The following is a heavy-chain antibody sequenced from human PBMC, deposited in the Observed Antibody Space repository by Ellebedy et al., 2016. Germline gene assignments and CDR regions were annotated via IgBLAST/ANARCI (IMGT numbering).Heavy chain of an antibody. J-gene: IGHJ5*02. V-gene: IGHV1-58*01. D-gene: IGHD2-2*01. CDR2: IVVGSGNT. CDR1: GFTFTSSA. Sequence: SVKVSXXASGFTFTSSAVQWVRQARGQRLEWIGWIVVGSGNTNYAQKFQERVTITRDMSTSTAYMELSSLRSEDTAVYYCAAVVSGGDKLGYCSSTSCHWGWFDPWGQGTLVTVSS. CDR3: AAVVSGGDKLGYCSSTSCHWGWFDP.